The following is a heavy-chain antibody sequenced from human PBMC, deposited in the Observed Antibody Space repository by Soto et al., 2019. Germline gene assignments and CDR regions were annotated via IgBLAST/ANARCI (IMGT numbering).Heavy chain of an antibody. Sequence: PGGSLRLSFAASEFTFSSYAMSWVRQAPGKGLEWVSAISGSGGSTYYADSVKGRFTISRDNSKNTLYLQMNSLRAEDTAVYYCAKAFPHDYYYDSSGYHCWGQGTLVTVSS. CDR2: ISGSGGST. D-gene: IGHD3-22*01. J-gene: IGHJ4*02. V-gene: IGHV3-23*01. CDR1: EFTFSSYA. CDR3: AKAFPHDYYYDSSGYHC.